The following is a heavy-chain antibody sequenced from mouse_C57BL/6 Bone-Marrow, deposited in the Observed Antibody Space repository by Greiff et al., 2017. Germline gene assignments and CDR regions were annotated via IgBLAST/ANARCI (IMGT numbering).Heavy chain of an antibody. D-gene: IGHD1-1*01. Sequence: VQLQQPGAELVKPGASVKLSCKASGYTFTSYWMQWVKQRPGQGLEWIGEIDPSDSYTNYNQKFKGKATLTVDTSSSTAYMQLSSLTSEDSAVYYCARTSYYYGSLYFDYWGQGTTLTVSS. CDR1: GYTFTSYW. CDR2: IDPSDSYT. V-gene: IGHV1-50*01. J-gene: IGHJ2*01. CDR3: ARTSYYYGSLYFDY.